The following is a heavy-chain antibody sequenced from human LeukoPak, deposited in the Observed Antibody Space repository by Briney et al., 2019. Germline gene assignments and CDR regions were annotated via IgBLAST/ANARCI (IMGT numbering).Heavy chain of an antibody. V-gene: IGHV5-51*01. D-gene: IGHD3-10*01. J-gene: IGHJ4*02. CDR3: ARGPYGSGSYYIIFDY. Sequence: GESLKSSCKGSVYSFTSYRIGWGRQMPGKGLECRGSIYLRVSDIRYSACFQGQVTISDAKSISTASLRWGALKAPDTAMYYCARGPYGSGSYYIIFDYWGQGTLVTVSS. CDR2: IYLRVSDI. CDR1: VYSFTSYR.